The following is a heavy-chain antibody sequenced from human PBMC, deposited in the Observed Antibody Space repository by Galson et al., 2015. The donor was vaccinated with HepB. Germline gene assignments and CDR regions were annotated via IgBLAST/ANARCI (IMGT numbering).Heavy chain of an antibody. D-gene: IGHD3-22*01. CDR3: ARRDSSGYYPKQTFDY. CDR1: GGSISSSSYY. Sequence: ETLSLTCTVSGGSISSSSYYWGWIRQPPGKGLEWIGSIYYSGSTYYNPSLKSRVTISVDTSKNQFSLKLSSVTAADTAVYYCARRDSSGYYPKQTFDYWGQGTLVTVSS. J-gene: IGHJ4*02. CDR2: IYYSGST. V-gene: IGHV4-39*01.